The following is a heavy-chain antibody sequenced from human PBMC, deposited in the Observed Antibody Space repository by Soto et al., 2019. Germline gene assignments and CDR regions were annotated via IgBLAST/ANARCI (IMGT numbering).Heavy chain of an antibody. J-gene: IGHJ5*02. Sequence: ASVKVSCKASGYTFTSYGISWVRQAPGQGLEWMGWISAYNGNTNYAQKLQGRVTMTTDTPTSTAYMELRSLRSDDTAVYYCARDRGPYYDFWSGYYWFDPWGQGTLVTVSS. D-gene: IGHD3-3*01. V-gene: IGHV1-18*01. CDR3: ARDRGPYYDFWSGYYWFDP. CDR2: ISAYNGNT. CDR1: GYTFTSYG.